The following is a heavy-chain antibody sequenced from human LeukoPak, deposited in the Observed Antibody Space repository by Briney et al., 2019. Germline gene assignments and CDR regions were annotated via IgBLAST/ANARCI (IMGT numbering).Heavy chain of an antibody. CDR3: ANESSLGVY. V-gene: IGHV4-39*01. Sequence: SETLSLTCTVSGGSISSSSYYGAGIPRPSGKGLEWIGSIYYSGSTYYNPSIKSRVTISVDTSKNQFSLKLSSVTAADTAVYYCANESSLGVYWGQGTLVTVSS. J-gene: IGHJ4*02. CDR1: GGSISSSSYY. D-gene: IGHD3-16*01. CDR2: IYYSGST.